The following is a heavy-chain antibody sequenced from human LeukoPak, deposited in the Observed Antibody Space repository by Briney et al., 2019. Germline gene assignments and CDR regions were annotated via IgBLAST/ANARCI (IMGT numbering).Heavy chain of an antibody. V-gene: IGHV3-23*01. CDR2: ISGSGGST. CDR1: GFTFSSYG. CDR3: TTEGHYYGHHAFLI. J-gene: IGHJ3*02. Sequence: GGSLRLSCAASGFTFSSYGMSWVRQAPGKGLEWVSAISGSGGSTYYADSVKGRFTISRDNSKNTLYLQMNSLRAEDTAVYYCTTEGHYYGHHAFLIWGQGTMVTVSS. D-gene: IGHD3-10*01.